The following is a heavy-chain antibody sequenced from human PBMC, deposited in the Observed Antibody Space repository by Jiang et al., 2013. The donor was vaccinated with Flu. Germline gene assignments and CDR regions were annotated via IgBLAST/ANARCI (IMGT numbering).Heavy chain of an antibody. Sequence: PGLVKPSETLSLTCTVSGGSISSYYWSWIRQPPGKGLEWIGYIYYSGSTNYNPSLKSRVTISVDTSKNQFSLKLSSVTAADTAVYYCARGWHSGSYWIFDYWGQGTLVTVSS. CDR3: ARGWHSGSYWIFDY. V-gene: IGHV4-59*01. J-gene: IGHJ4*02. D-gene: IGHD1-26*01. CDR1: GGSISSYY. CDR2: IYYSGST.